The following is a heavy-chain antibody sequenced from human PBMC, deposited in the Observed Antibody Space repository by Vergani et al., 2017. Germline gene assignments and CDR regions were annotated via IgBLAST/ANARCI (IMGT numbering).Heavy chain of an antibody. CDR1: GFTFSSYS. Sequence: EVQLVESGGGLVKPGGSLRLSCAASGFTFSSYSMNWVHQAPGKGLEWVSSISSSSSYIYYADSVKGRFTISRDNAKNSLYLQMNSLRAEDTAVYYCARAFIVGATNYYYYYMDVWGKXP. CDR2: ISSSSSYI. V-gene: IGHV3-21*01. J-gene: IGHJ6*03. CDR3: ARAFIVGATNYYYYYMDV. D-gene: IGHD1-26*01.